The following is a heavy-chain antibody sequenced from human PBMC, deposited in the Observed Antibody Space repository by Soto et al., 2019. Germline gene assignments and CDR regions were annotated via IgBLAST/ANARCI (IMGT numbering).Heavy chain of an antibody. CDR3: ARDRTIDASYYSYGMDV. CDR1: GYTFTSYG. V-gene: IGHV1-18*01. CDR2: ISAYNGNT. J-gene: IGHJ6*02. Sequence: QVQLVQSGAEVKKPGASVKVSCKASGYTFTSYGISWVRQAPGQGLEWMGWISAYNGNTNYAQKLQGRVTMTTDTSTSTAYMELRRLRSDDTDVYYCARDRTIDASYYSYGMDVWGQGTPVTVSS.